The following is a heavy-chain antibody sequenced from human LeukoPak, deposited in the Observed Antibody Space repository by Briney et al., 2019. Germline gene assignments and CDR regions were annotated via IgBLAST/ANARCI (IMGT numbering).Heavy chain of an antibody. V-gene: IGHV4-34*01. Sequence: PSETLSLTCVVYGGSFSGYYWNWIRQPPGKGLEWIGEINHSGRIKYNPSLKSRVTISGDTSKNQFSLKLSSVTAADTAVYYCARGLRKNILYAGGSSRWGQGTLVTVSS. CDR1: GGSFSGYY. CDR3: ARGLRKNILYAGGSSR. J-gene: IGHJ4*02. D-gene: IGHD2-8*01. CDR2: INHSGRI.